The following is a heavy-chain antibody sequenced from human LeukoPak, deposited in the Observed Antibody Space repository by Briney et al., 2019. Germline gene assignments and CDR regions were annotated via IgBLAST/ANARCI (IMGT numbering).Heavy chain of an antibody. V-gene: IGHV4-59*01. Sequence: SETLSLTCTVSGGSIASYYWSWIRQPPGKGLECIGYIYYSGRPYYNPSLKSRVTISVDPSKNQFSLKLSSVTAADTAVYYCARVRRDGYNSPDYWGQGTLVPVSS. D-gene: IGHD5-24*01. CDR1: GGSIASYY. CDR2: IYYSGRP. J-gene: IGHJ4*02. CDR3: ARVRRDGYNSPDY.